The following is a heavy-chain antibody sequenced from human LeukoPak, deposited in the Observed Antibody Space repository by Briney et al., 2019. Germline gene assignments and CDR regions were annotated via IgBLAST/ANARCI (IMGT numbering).Heavy chain of an antibody. CDR1: GLTVSSNY. CDR2: IVSGGTT. CDR3: ARTIVGAAHDAFDI. Sequence: GGSLRLSCAASGLTVSSNYMSWVRQAPGKGPEWVSIIVSGGTTYYTDSVEGRFTISRDNSKNTLYLQMNSLRAEDTALYYCARTIVGAAHDAFDIWGLGTMVTVSS. V-gene: IGHV3-66*01. J-gene: IGHJ3*02. D-gene: IGHD1-26*01.